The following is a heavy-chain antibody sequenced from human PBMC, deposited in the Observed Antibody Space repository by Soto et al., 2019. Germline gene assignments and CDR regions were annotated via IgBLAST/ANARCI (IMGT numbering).Heavy chain of an antibody. CDR1: GGSISSYY. D-gene: IGHD5-18*01. CDR2: IYYSGST. Sequence: QVQLQESGPGLVKPSETLSLTCTVSGGSISSYYWSWIRQPPGKGLEWIGYIYYSGSTNYNPSLKSLVTISVATSKNPFSLKLSSVTAADTAVYYCARRYGTCFDYWGQGTLVTVSS. J-gene: IGHJ4*02. CDR3: ARRYGTCFDY. V-gene: IGHV4-59*08.